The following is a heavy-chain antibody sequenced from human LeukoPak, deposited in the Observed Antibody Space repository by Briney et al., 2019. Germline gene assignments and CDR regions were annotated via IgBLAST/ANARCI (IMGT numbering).Heavy chain of an antibody. CDR2: ISGSDGST. V-gene: IGHV3-23*01. CDR1: GFTFNTYG. J-gene: IGHJ4*02. D-gene: IGHD3-10*01. CDR3: AKNIGGLDY. Sequence: PWGSLRLSCAVSGFTFNTYGMTWVRQAPGKGLEWVSGISGSDGSTYHADSVKGRFTISRDNSKNTLYLQMNSLRGEDTAVYYCAKNIGGLDYWGQGTLVTVSS.